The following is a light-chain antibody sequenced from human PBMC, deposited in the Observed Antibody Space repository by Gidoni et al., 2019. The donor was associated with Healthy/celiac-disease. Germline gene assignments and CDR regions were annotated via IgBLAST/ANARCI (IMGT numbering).Light chain of an antibody. V-gene: IGKV1-5*03. CDR2: KAS. CDR1: QSISSW. CDR3: QQYNSYSRT. Sequence: DIQMTQSPSTLSASVGDRVTITCLASQSISSWLAWYQQKPGKAPKLLIYKASSLESGVPSRFSGSGSGTEFTLTISSLQPDDFATYYCQQYNSYSRTFXXXTKVEIK. J-gene: IGKJ1*01.